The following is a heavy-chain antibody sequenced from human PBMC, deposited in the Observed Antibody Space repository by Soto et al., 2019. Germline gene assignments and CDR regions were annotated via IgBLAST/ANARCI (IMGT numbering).Heavy chain of an antibody. Sequence: SVKLSCKDSGGTFSSYAISWVRQAPKQGLEWMGGIIPIFGTANYAQKFQGRVTITADESTSTAYMELSSLRSEDTAVYYCARDRRGSAKEYYYYGMDVWGQGTTVTVSS. CDR2: IIPIFGTA. V-gene: IGHV1-69*13. CDR3: ARDRRGSAKEYYYYGMDV. J-gene: IGHJ6*02. CDR1: GGTFSSYA. D-gene: IGHD6-6*01.